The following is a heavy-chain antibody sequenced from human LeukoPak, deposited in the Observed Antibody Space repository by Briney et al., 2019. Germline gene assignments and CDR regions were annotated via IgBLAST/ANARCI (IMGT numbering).Heavy chain of an antibody. CDR2: IYSGGST. CDR3: ARGGGYYDSSGYYYPDY. D-gene: IGHD3-22*01. Sequence: GGSLRLSCAASGFTVSSNYMSWVRQAPRKGLEWVSFIYSGGSTYYADSVKGRFTISRDNSKNTLYLQMNSLRAEDTAVYYCARGGGYYDSSGYYYPDYWGQGTLVTVSS. V-gene: IGHV3-66*01. CDR1: GFTVSSNY. J-gene: IGHJ4*02.